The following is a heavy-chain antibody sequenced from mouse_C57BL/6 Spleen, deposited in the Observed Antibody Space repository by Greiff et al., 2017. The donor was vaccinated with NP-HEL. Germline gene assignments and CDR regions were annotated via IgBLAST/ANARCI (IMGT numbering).Heavy chain of an antibody. CDR2: IYPGSGST. V-gene: IGHV1-55*01. D-gene: IGHD1-1*01. CDR3: AIFTTVVSYYCDY. CDR1: GYTFTSYW. Sequence: VQLQQPGAELVKPGASVKMSCKASGYTFTSYWITWVKQRPGQGLEWIGDIYPGSGSTNYNEKFKSKATLTVDTSSSTAYMQLSSLTSEDSAVYYCAIFTTVVSYYCDYWGQGTTLTVSS. J-gene: IGHJ2*01.